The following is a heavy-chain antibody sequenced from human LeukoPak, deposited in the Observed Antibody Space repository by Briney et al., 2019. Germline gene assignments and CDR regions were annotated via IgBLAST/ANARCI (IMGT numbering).Heavy chain of an antibody. J-gene: IGHJ4*02. V-gene: IGHV1-3*01. CDR1: GYTFIDYA. D-gene: IGHD6-19*01. Sequence: ASVKVSCKASGYTFIDYAMHWVRQAPGQRLEWMGWINAGNGNTKYSQKFQGRVIITRDTSATIAYMEPSRLRSEDTAVYYCARGIEASSGWYVIDYWGQGTLVIVSS. CDR3: ARGIEASSGWYVIDY. CDR2: INAGNGNT.